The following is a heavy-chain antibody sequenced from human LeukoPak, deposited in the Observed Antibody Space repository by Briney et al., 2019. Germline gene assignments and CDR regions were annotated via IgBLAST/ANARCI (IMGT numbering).Heavy chain of an antibody. V-gene: IGHV3-21*01. CDR3: AREREGHFDY. CDR2: ISSSSSYI. Sequence: GGSLRLSCADSGFTFSSYSMNWVRQAPGKGLEWVSSISSSSSYIYYADSVKGRFTISRDNAKNSLYLQMNSLRAEDTAVYYCAREREGHFDYWAQGTLVTVSS. D-gene: IGHD1-26*01. CDR1: GFTFSSYS. J-gene: IGHJ4*02.